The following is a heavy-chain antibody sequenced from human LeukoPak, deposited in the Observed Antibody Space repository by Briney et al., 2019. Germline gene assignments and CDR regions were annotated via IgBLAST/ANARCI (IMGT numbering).Heavy chain of an antibody. CDR3: ARGRHYYDSSGYYCDY. D-gene: IGHD3-22*01. V-gene: IGHV4-34*01. CDR2: INHSGST. Sequence: SETLSLTCAVYGGSFSGYYWSWIRQPPGKGLEWIGEINHSGSTNYNPSLKSRVTISVDTSKNQFSLKLSSVTAADTAVYYCARGRHYYDSSGYYCDYWGQGTLATVSS. CDR1: GGSFSGYY. J-gene: IGHJ4*02.